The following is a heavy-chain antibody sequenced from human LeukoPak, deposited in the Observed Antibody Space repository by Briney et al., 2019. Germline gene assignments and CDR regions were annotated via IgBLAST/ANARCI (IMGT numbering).Heavy chain of an antibody. CDR2: INSDGSST. CDR1: GFTFSSYA. D-gene: IGHD4-17*01. J-gene: IGHJ4*02. CDR3: AREKGEDYGDYEVAFDY. V-gene: IGHV3-74*01. Sequence: GGSLRLSCAASGFTFSSYAMSWVRQAPGKGLVWVSRINSDGSSTSYADSVKGRFTISRDNAKNTLYLQMNSLRAEDTAVYYCAREKGEDYGDYEVAFDYWGQGTLVTVSS.